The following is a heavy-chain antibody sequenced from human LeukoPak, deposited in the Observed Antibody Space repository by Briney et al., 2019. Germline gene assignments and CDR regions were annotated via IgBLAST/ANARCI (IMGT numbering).Heavy chain of an antibody. J-gene: IGHJ4*02. V-gene: IGHV5-51*01. Sequence: GESLKISCQGSGYNFISNWIGWVRQTPGKGLEFLGTIYPHDSETIYSPSFQGQVTVSADKSISTAYLQWNSLKASDTAMYYCARVDRRGYSDYTAILPDYWGQGTLVTVSS. D-gene: IGHD5-12*01. CDR2: IYPHDSET. CDR1: GYNFISNW. CDR3: ARVDRRGYSDYTAILPDY.